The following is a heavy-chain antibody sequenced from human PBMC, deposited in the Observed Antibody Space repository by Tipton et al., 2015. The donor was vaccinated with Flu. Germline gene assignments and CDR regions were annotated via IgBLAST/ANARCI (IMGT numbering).Heavy chain of an antibody. D-gene: IGHD5-12*01. CDR1: GGSISSYY. CDR2: ISTSGST. J-gene: IGHJ3*02. Sequence: TLSLTCTVSGGSISSYYWSWLRQPAGKGLEWIGRISTSGSTNYNHSLKSRLTMSRDTSKNQFSLRLTSATAADTGVYYCARDLRGYSGYTGGDAIEIWGQGTMVSVSS. CDR3: ARDLRGYSGYTGGDAIEI. V-gene: IGHV4-4*07.